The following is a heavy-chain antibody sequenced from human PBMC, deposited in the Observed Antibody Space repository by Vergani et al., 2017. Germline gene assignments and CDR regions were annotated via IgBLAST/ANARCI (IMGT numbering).Heavy chain of an antibody. CDR2: IYYTGST. D-gene: IGHD4-17*01. CDR1: RGSISSGDYY. Sequence: QVQLQESGPRLVKLSQTLPLTCTVSRGSISSGDYYWTWIRQPPGKGLEWIGYIYYTGSTYFDPSLKSRVTISVDTSKNQFSLKLSSVTAADTAVYYCARVRYGDYADYWGQGTLVTVSS. J-gene: IGHJ4*02. V-gene: IGHV4-30-4*08. CDR3: ARVRYGDYADY.